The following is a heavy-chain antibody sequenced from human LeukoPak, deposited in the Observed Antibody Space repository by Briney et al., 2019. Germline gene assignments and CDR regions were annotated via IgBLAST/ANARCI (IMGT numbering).Heavy chain of an antibody. CDR3: ASSGSYGSFWFDP. J-gene: IGHJ5*02. CDR2: IKQDGSEK. CDR1: GFTFSSYW. V-gene: IGHV3-7*03. Sequence: GGSLRLSCAASGFTFSSYWMSWVRQAPGKGLEWVANIKQDGSEKYYVDSVKGRFTISRDNAKNSLYLQMNSLRAEDTAVYYCASSGSYGSFWFDPWGQGTLVTVSS. D-gene: IGHD1-26*01.